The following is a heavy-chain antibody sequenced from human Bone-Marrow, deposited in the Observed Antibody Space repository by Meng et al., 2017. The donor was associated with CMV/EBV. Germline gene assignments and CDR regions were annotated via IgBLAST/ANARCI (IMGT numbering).Heavy chain of an antibody. CDR3: ARDLDIVVVPAALNWFDP. Sequence: ASVKVSCKASGYTFTGYYMHWVRQAPGQGLEWMGWINPNSGGTNYAQKFQGRVTMTRDTSISTAYMELSRLRSDDTAVYYCARDLDIVVVPAALNWFDPWGQGPLVTVSS. V-gene: IGHV1-2*02. CDR1: GYTFTGYY. CDR2: INPNSGGT. J-gene: IGHJ5*02. D-gene: IGHD2-2*03.